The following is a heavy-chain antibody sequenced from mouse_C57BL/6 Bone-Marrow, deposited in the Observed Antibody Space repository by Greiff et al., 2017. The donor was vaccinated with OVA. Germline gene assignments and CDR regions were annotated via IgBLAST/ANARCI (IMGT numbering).Heavy chain of an antibody. Sequence: EVKLMESGAELVRPGASVKLSCTASGFNIKDDYMHWVKQRPEQGLEWIGWIDPENGDTEYASKFQGKATITADTSSNTAYLQLSSLTSEDTAVYYCTRYRYYGSSYWYFDVWGTGTTVTVSS. V-gene: IGHV14-4*01. D-gene: IGHD1-1*01. J-gene: IGHJ1*03. CDR3: TRYRYYGSSYWYFDV. CDR1: GFNIKDDY. CDR2: IDPENGDT.